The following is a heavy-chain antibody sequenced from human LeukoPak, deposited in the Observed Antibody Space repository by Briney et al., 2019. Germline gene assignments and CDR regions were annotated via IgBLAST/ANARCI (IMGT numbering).Heavy chain of an antibody. CDR1: GFTFSSYA. J-gene: IGHJ4*02. D-gene: IGHD3-10*01. V-gene: IGHV3-30-3*01. CDR2: ISYDGSNK. CDR3: ARDYYGSGTNGARDY. Sequence: GGSLRLSCAASGFTFSSYAMHWVRQAPGKGLEWVAVISYDGSNKYYADSMKGRFTISRDNSKNTLYLQMNSLRAEDTAVYYCARDYYGSGTNGARDYWGQGTLVTVSS.